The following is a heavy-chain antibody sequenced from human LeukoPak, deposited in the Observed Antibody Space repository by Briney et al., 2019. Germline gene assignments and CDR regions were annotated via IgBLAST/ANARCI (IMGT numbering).Heavy chain of an antibody. V-gene: IGHV4-59*01. Sequence: SETLSLTCTVSGGSISTYYWSWIRQPPGKGLEWIGYIYNSGSTNYNPSLQSRVTISVDTSKNQFSLRLTSVTAADAGVYYCAKAVAAAGRFGFDPWGQGTLVTVSS. J-gene: IGHJ5*02. CDR3: AKAVAAAGRFGFDP. CDR2: IYNSGST. CDR1: GGSISTYY. D-gene: IGHD6-13*01.